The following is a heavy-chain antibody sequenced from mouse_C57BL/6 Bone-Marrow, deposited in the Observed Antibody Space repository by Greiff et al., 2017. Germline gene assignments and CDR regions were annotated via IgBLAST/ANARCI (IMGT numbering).Heavy chain of an antibody. D-gene: IGHD1-1*01. V-gene: IGHV1-69*01. CDR3: ARERDYYGSSYSWFAY. J-gene: IGHJ3*01. CDR2: IDPSDSYT. CDR1: GYTFTSYW. Sequence: QVQLQQPGAELVMPGASVKLSCKASGYTFTSYWMHWVKQRPGQGLEWIGEIDPSDSYTNYNQKFKSKSTLTVDKSSSTAYMQLSILTSEYSAVYYCARERDYYGSSYSWFAYWGQGTLVTVSA.